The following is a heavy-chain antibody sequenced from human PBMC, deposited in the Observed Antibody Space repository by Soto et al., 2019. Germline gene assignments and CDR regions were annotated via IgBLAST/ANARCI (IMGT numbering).Heavy chain of an antibody. CDR2: IYYSGST. D-gene: IGHD1-26*01. CDR1: GGSISSYY. J-gene: IGHJ4*02. CDR3: ARLGATIAFDY. V-gene: IGHV4-59*01. Sequence: PSETLSLTCTVSGGSISSYYWSWIRQPPGKGLEWIGYIYYSGSTNYNPSLKSRVTISVDTSKNQFSLKLSSVTAADTAVYYCARLGATIAFDYWGQGTLVTVS.